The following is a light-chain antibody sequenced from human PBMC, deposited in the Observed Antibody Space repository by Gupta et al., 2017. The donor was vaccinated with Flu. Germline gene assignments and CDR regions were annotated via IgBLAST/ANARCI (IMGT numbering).Light chain of an antibody. CDR1: QSVGNY. J-gene: IGKJ4*01. V-gene: IGKV3-11*01. Sequence: PATLSLSPGERATLSCRASQSVGNYLGWYQQKPGQAPRLLIFDASHRGTGIPAKFSGGGSGTDFTLTISSLEPEDFAVYYCQQRNNCPITFGRGTKVEIK. CDR3: QQRNNCPIT. CDR2: DAS.